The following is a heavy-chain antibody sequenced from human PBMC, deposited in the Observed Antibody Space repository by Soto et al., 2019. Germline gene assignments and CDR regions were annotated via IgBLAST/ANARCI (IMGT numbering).Heavy chain of an antibody. V-gene: IGHV3-48*03. J-gene: IGHJ3*02. CDR3: ARDPNSSSWYDAFDI. Sequence: GGSLRLSCAASGFTFSSYEMNWVRQAPGKGLEWVSYISSSGSTIYYADSVKGRFTISRANAKNSLYLQMNSLRAEDTSVYYCARDPNSSSWYDAFDIWGQGTMVTVSS. D-gene: IGHD6-13*01. CDR2: ISSSGSTI. CDR1: GFTFSSYE.